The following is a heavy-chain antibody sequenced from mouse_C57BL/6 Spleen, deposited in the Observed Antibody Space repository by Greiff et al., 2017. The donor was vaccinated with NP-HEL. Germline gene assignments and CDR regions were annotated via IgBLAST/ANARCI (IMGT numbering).Heavy chain of an antibody. CDR3: ANIYDGYYEGVY. Sequence: VQLQQSGPVLVKPGASVKMSCKASGYTFTDYYMNWVKQSHGKSLEWIGVINPYNGGTSYNQKFKGKATLTVDKSSSTAYMELNSLTSEDSAVYYCANIYDGYYEGVYWGQGTTRTVSS. CDR2: INPYNGGT. V-gene: IGHV1-19*01. CDR1: GYTFTDYY. D-gene: IGHD2-3*01. J-gene: IGHJ2*01.